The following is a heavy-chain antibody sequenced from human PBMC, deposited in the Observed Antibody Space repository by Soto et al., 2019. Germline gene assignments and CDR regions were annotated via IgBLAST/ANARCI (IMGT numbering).Heavy chain of an antibody. D-gene: IGHD2-2*01. CDR1: GFTFSSYG. CDR2: IWYDGSNK. V-gene: IGHV3-33*01. J-gene: IGHJ6*02. CDR3: ARDEVVPAASNYYYYGMDV. Sequence: GGSLRLSCAASGFTFSSYGMHWVRQAPGKGLEWVAVIWYDGSNKYYADSVKGRFTISRDNSKNTLFLQMNSLRAEDTAVYYYARDEVVPAASNYYYYGMDVWGQGTTVTVSS.